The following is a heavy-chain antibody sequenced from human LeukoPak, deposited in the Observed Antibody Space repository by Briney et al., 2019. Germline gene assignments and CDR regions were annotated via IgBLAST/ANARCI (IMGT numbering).Heavy chain of an antibody. J-gene: IGHJ4*02. Sequence: GGSLRLSCVASGFPFSSYWMTWVRQAPGKGLEWVANIKQDGSKKSYVDSVKGRFTISRDNAKNSLYLQMNSLRAEDTAVYYCARSMTTVWLDYWGQGTLVTVSS. CDR3: ARSMTTVWLDY. CDR1: GFPFSSYW. V-gene: IGHV3-7*03. CDR2: IKQDGSKK. D-gene: IGHD4-11*01.